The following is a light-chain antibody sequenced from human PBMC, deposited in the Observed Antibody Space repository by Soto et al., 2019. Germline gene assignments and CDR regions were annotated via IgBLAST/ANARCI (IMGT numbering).Light chain of an antibody. J-gene: IGKJ1*01. CDR3: QQYDNWPRT. CDR1: QSISSY. V-gene: IGKV3-11*01. CDR2: DAS. Sequence: EIVLTQSPATLSLSAGERATLSCRASQSISSYLAWYQQKPGQAPRLLIYDASNRATGIPPRFSGSGSGTDFTLTISSLEPEDFAVYYCQQYDNWPRTFGQGTKVDIK.